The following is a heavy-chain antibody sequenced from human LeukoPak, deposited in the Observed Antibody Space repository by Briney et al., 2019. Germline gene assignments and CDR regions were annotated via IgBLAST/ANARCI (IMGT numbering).Heavy chain of an antibody. D-gene: IGHD6-13*01. V-gene: IGHV4-59*01. J-gene: IGHJ3*02. Sequence: SETLSLTCTVSGGSISSYYWSWIRQPPGKGLEWIGYIYYSGSTNYNPSLKSRVTISVDTSKNQFSLKLSSVSAADTVVYDCARGRGVLEWGGSSSWYHPDDAFDIWGQGTMVTVSS. CDR3: ARGRGVLEWGGSSSWYHPDDAFDI. CDR2: IYYSGST. CDR1: GGSISSYY.